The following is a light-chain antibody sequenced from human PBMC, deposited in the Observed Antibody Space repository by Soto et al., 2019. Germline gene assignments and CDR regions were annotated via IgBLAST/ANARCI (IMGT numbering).Light chain of an antibody. V-gene: IGKV3-11*01. CDR3: QQYGNSPQT. CDR2: DAS. J-gene: IGKJ1*01. Sequence: ESVLTQSPDTLSLSPGERATLCCRASQSVTTYLAWYQQKPGQAPRLLIYDASNRATGIPARFSGSGSGTDFTLTISSLEPEDFAVYYCQQYGNSPQTFGQGTKVDIK. CDR1: QSVTTY.